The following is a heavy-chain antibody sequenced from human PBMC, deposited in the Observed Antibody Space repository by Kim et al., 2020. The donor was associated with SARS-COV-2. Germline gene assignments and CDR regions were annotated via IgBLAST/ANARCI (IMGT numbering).Heavy chain of an antibody. V-gene: IGHV1-18*01. CDR3: AREEHDYDGPGWKYFQH. CDR1: GYTFTSYG. Sequence: ASVKVSCKASGYTFTSYGISWVRQAPGQGLEWMGWISAYNGNTNYAQKLQGRVTMTTDTSTSTAYMELRSLRSDDTAVYYCAREEHDYDGPGWKYFQHWGQGTLVTVSS. J-gene: IGHJ1*01. CDR2: ISAYNGNT. D-gene: IGHD4-17*01.